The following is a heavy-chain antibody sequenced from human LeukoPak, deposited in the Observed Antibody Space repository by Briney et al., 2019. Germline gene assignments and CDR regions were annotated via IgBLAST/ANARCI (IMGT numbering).Heavy chain of an antibody. Sequence: SVKVSCKASGGTFSSYAISWVRQAPGQGLEWMGRIIPIFGTANYAQKFQGRVTITTDESTSTAYMELSSLRSEDTAVYYCARGTVRFLEWLLYPVHAFDIWGQGTMVTVSS. V-gene: IGHV1-69*05. CDR2: IIPIFGTA. J-gene: IGHJ3*02. CDR1: GGTFSSYA. D-gene: IGHD3-3*01. CDR3: ARGTVRFLEWLLYPVHAFDI.